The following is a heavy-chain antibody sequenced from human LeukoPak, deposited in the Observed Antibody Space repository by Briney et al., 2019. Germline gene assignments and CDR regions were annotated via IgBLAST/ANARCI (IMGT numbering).Heavy chain of an antibody. Sequence: PGGSLRLSCAASGSTFSRYWMRWVRQAPGKGLVWVSRVKSDGSDTIYADSAKGRFTISRDNAKNTLYLQMDSLRAEDTAVYYCTTGIGNYYYYWGQGTLVTVAS. J-gene: IGHJ4*02. CDR2: VKSDGSDT. V-gene: IGHV3-74*01. CDR3: TTGIGNYYYY. CDR1: GSTFSRYW. D-gene: IGHD3-10*01.